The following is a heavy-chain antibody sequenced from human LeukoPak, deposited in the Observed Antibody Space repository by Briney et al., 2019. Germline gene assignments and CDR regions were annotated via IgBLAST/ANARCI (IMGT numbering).Heavy chain of an antibody. Sequence: GGSLRLSCAASGFTFTTSAMSWVRQAPGTGLEWVSGISGSGGSTYYADSVKGRSTISRDNSKNTLHLQMNSLRAEDTAVYYCAKTGSSGYSFDYWGQGTLVTVSS. V-gene: IGHV3-23*01. J-gene: IGHJ4*02. CDR1: GFTFTTSA. CDR3: AKTGSSGYSFDY. CDR2: ISGSGGST. D-gene: IGHD3-22*01.